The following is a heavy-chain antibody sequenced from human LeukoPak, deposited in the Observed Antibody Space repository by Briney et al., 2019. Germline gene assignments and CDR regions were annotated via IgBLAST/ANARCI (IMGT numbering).Heavy chain of an antibody. D-gene: IGHD6-25*01. CDR1: RYTFTSFH. CDR2: MNPYSGDR. CDR3: ARTTSFTASGYDY. Sequence: ASVKVSRKTSRYTFTSFHINWVRQATGQGLEGMGWMNPYSGDRGYAQKFQGRVSITSDTSISTAYMELSSRRSDDTAVYFCARTTSFTASGYDYWGQGTLVTVSS. V-gene: IGHV1-8*03. J-gene: IGHJ4*02.